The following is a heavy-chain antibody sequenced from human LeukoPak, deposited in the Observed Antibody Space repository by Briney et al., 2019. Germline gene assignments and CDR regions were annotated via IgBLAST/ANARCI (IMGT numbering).Heavy chain of an antibody. Sequence: GGTLRLSCAASGFTFSSYGMSWVRQAPGKGLEWVSAISGSGGSTYYADSVKGRFTISRDNSKNTLYLQMNSLRAEDTAVYYCARDRKYAFDIWGQGTMVTVSS. V-gene: IGHV3-23*01. CDR2: ISGSGGST. CDR1: GFTFSSYG. CDR3: ARDRKYAFDI. J-gene: IGHJ3*02.